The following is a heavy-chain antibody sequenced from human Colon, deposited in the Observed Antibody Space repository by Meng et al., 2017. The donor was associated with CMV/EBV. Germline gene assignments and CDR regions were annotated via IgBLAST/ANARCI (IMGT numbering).Heavy chain of an antibody. CDR3: AGESGLDY. V-gene: IGHV3-23*03. D-gene: IGHD2-8*02. Sequence: GGSLRLSCAASGFSFSSYAMSWVRQAPGKGLEWVSEIYSGGTAATYADSVKGRFTVSRDNSKNMVYLQMNSLRADDTAVYYCAGESGLDYWGQGTLVTVSS. CDR1: GFSFSSYA. CDR2: IYSGGTAA. J-gene: IGHJ4*02.